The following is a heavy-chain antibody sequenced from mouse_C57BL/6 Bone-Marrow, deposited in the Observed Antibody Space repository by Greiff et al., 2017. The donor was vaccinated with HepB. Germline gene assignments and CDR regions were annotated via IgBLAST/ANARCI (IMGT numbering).Heavy chain of an antibody. Sequence: QVTLKESGPGILQPSQTLSLTCSFSGFSLSTFGMGVGWIRQPSGKGLEWLAHIWWDDDKYYNPALKSRLTISKDTSKNQVFLKIAKVDTADTATYYCARIVDYYGSSLYYYAMDYWGQGTSVTVSS. CDR2: IWWDDDK. D-gene: IGHD1-1*01. J-gene: IGHJ4*01. CDR3: ARIVDYYGSSLYYYAMDY. CDR1: GFSLSTFGMG. V-gene: IGHV8-8*01.